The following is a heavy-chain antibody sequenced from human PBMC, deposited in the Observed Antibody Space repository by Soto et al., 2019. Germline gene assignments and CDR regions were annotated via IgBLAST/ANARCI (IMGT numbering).Heavy chain of an antibody. Sequence: SETLSLTCTVSGGSITSSSYYWGWIRQPPGKGLEWIGSIYYSGSTYYNPSLKSRVTISVDTSKNQFSLKLSSVTAADTAVYYCATQEVGGSYVYTFDPWDQGTLVTVS. CDR2: IYYSGST. V-gene: IGHV4-39*01. J-gene: IGHJ5*02. D-gene: IGHD1-26*01. CDR3: ATQEVGGSYVYTFDP. CDR1: GGSITSSSYY.